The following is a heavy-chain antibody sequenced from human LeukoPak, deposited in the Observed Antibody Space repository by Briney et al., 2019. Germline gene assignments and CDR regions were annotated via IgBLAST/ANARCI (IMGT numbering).Heavy chain of an antibody. CDR2: IRQDGSDK. Sequence: GGSLRLSCAASGFTFSNNWMNWVRQAPGKGLEWVANIRQDGSDKYYVDSVKGRFTISRDNAKNSLYLQMSSLRAEDTAVYYCARDLYISSWTAFDYWGQGTLVTVSS. V-gene: IGHV3-7*01. CDR1: GFTFSNNW. J-gene: IGHJ4*02. D-gene: IGHD6-13*01. CDR3: ARDLYISSWTAFDY.